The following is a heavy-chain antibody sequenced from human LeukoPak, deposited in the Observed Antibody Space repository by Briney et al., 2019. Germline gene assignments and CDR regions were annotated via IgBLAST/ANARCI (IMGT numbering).Heavy chain of an antibody. V-gene: IGHV4-4*07. D-gene: IGHD1-26*01. CDR1: GASISSNY. J-gene: IGHJ4*02. CDR2: MYTSGNT. CDR3: ANGANSGSYFED. Sequence: KASETLSLTCTVSGASISSNYWSWIRQPAGKGLEWIGRMYTSGNTHYSPSLKSRVTMSVDASKNQFSLNLTSVTAADTAVYYCANGANSGSYFEDWGQGTLVTVSS.